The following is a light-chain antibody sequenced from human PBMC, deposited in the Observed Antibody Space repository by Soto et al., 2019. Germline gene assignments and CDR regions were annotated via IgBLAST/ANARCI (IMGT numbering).Light chain of an antibody. CDR1: QSISSSY. CDR3: QQYSSTFWT. J-gene: IGKJ1*01. Sequence: EIVLTQSPGTLSLSPGERTTLSCRASQSISSSYLAWYQQKPGQAPRLLVYGASIRATGIPDRFSGSGSGTDFTLTISRLEPEDFALYYCQQYSSTFWTLGQGTKVEIK. CDR2: GAS. V-gene: IGKV3-20*01.